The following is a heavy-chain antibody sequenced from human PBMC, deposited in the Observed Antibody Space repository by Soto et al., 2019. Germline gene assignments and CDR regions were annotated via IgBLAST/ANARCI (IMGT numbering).Heavy chain of an antibody. J-gene: IGHJ6*02. D-gene: IGHD3-10*02. CDR1: GFTFRSHW. CDR3: TRTRLVFVDFGGMDV. V-gene: IGHV3-74*01. Sequence: GGSLRLSCAVSGFTFRSHWMHWVREAPGKGLVWAARISSDGTTTTYADSVKGRFTISRDNARNTVYLQMNSLRAEDTAVYYCTRTRLVFVDFGGMDVWGQGTTVTVSS. CDR2: ISSDGTTT.